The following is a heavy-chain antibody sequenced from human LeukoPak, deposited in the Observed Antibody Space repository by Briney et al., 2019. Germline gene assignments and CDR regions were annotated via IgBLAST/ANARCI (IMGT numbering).Heavy chain of an antibody. CDR2: IWYDGSNK. CDR3: ARELVVSGYFDY. Sequence: GGSLRLSCAASGFTFSSYGMHWVRQAPGKGLEWVALIWYDGSNKYYADSAKGRFTISRDNSKNTLYLQMNNLRAEDTAVYYCARELVVSGYFDYWGQGTLVTVSS. J-gene: IGHJ4*02. D-gene: IGHD3-22*01. CDR1: GFTFSSYG. V-gene: IGHV3-33*01.